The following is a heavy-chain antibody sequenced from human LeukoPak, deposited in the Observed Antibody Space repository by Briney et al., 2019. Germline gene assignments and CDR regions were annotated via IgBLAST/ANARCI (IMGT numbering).Heavy chain of an antibody. Sequence: ASVKVSCKASGYTFTDYYMYWVRQAPGQGLEWMGRINPNSGDTNYAQKFQGRVTMTRDTSISTAYMELTRLRSDDTAVYYCAREGRGWAFDIWGQGTMVTVSS. V-gene: IGHV1-2*06. CDR2: INPNSGDT. D-gene: IGHD2-15*01. CDR1: GYTFTDYY. CDR3: AREGRGWAFDI. J-gene: IGHJ3*02.